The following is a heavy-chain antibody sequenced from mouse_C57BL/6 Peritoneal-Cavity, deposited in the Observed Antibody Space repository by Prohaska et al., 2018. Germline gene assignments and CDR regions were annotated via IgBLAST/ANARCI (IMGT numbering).Heavy chain of an antibody. CDR1: GFTFSNYW. CDR3: TGRGSSGFDY. CDR2: IRLKSDNYAT. Sequence: EVKLEEFGGGLVQPGGSMKLSCVASGFTFSNYWMNWVRQSPEKGLEWVAQIRLKSDNYATHYAESVKGRFTISRDDSKSSVYLQMNNLRAEDTGIYYCTGRGSSGFDYWGQGTTLTVSS. J-gene: IGHJ2*01. D-gene: IGHD3-2*02. V-gene: IGHV6-3*01.